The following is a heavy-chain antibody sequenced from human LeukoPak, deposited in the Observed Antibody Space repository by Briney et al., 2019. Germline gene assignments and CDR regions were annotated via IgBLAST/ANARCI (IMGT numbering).Heavy chain of an antibody. J-gene: IGHJ3*01. CDR2: RNPADSDT. CDR3: ARHVSSSRVAYDV. CDR1: GYTFTNYW. Sequence: GESLKISCKGSGYTFTNYWIGWVRQTPGKGLEWMGLRNPADSDTRYSPSFQGQVTISVDKSISTAYLEWSSLKASDTGMYYCARHVSSSRVAYDVWGQGTMVTVSS. V-gene: IGHV5-51*01. D-gene: IGHD2-2*01.